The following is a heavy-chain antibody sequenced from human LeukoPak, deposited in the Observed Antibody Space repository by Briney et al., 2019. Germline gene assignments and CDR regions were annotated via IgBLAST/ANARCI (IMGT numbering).Heavy chain of an antibody. CDR2: ISSSGRAI. Sequence: GGSLRLSCAASGFTFSDYFLSWFRRAPGKGLEWISHISSSGRAIYYADSVKGRFTISRDNAKNSLYLQMNSLRAEDTAVYYCARSYVSTHYDFWSGYYTFPLDYWGQGTLVTVSS. J-gene: IGHJ4*02. V-gene: IGHV3-11*04. CDR1: GFTFSDYF. CDR3: ARSYVSTHYDFWSGYYTFPLDY. D-gene: IGHD3-3*01.